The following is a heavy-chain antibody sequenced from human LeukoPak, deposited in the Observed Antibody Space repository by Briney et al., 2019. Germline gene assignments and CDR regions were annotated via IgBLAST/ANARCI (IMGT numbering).Heavy chain of an antibody. J-gene: IGHJ6*02. CDR3: ARAAVASPGDV. CDR1: GFTFDSYW. D-gene: IGHD6-19*01. CDR2: IKPLGSEK. V-gene: IGHV3-7*04. Sequence: SGGSLRLSCAASGFTFDSYWMAWVRQAPGKGLEWVANIKPLGSEKYYVDSLKGRFTISRDNAENPLYLQMNSLRVEDTAVYYCARAAVASPGDVWGQGTTVTVSS.